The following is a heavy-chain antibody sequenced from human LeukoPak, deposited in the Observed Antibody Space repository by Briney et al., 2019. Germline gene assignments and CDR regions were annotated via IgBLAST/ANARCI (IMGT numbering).Heavy chain of an antibody. V-gene: IGHV3-7*01. Sequence: PGGSLRLSCVASGFTSSNHWMSWVRQAPGKGLEWVANIKRDGSEKYFVDSVKGRFTISRDNAKNSLYLQMNSLRAEDTAVYYCARGVNTAMTPLRFDPWGQGTLVTVSS. J-gene: IGHJ5*02. CDR1: GFTSSNHW. CDR3: ARGVNTAMTPLRFDP. CDR2: IKRDGSEK. D-gene: IGHD5-18*01.